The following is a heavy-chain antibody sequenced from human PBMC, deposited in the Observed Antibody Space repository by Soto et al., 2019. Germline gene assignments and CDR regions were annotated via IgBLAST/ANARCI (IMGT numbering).Heavy chain of an antibody. J-gene: IGHJ6*03. D-gene: IGHD6-13*01. CDR3: ATDFRKSKQQLVRYYYYYMDV. CDR2: IYSGGST. Sequence: EVQLVESGGGLVQPGGSLRLSCAASGFTVSSNYMSWVRQAPGKGLEWVSVIYSGGSTYYADSVKGRFTISRDNSKNTLYLQMNSLRAEDTAVYYCATDFRKSKQQLVRYYYYYMDVWDKGTTVTVSS. CDR1: GFTVSSNY. V-gene: IGHV3-66*01.